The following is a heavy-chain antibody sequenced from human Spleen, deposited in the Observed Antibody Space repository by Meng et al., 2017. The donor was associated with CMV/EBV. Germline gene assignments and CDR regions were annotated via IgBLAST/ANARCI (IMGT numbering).Heavy chain of an antibody. D-gene: IGHD1-7*01. Sequence: SETLSLTCTVSGDSISSFYWSWIRQPPGKGLEWIGYIYYSGSTNYNPSLKSRVTISVDTSKNQFSLKLSSVTAADTAVYYCARGMTGTTQPSFDYWGQGTLVTVSS. J-gene: IGHJ4*02. CDR2: IYYSGST. V-gene: IGHV4-59*01. CDR1: GDSISSFY. CDR3: ARGMTGTTQPSFDY.